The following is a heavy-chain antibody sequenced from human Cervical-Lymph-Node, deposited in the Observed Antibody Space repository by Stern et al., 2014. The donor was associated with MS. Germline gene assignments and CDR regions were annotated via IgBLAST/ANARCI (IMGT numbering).Heavy chain of an antibody. CDR2: VLPIFNTP. CDR1: GGTFSSNS. D-gene: IGHD6-19*01. V-gene: IGHV1-69*01. J-gene: IGHJ4*02. CDR3: AREMGSVAVAGSPFDS. Sequence: QVQLVQSGAEVKKPGSSVKVSCKASGGTFSSNSISWVRHAPGQGLEWLGGVLPIFNTPHYAQRFQGRVTMTADESTSTAYMELSSLRSEDTAVYYCAREMGSVAVAGSPFDSWGQGTLVTVSS.